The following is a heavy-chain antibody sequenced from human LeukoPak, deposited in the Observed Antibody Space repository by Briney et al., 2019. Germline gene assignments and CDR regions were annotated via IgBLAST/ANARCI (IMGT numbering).Heavy chain of an antibody. CDR3: ARDVTDYGGNSFFDY. CDR1: GGSISSSGYY. Sequence: SETLSLTCTVSGGSISSSGYYWGWIRQPPGKGLEWVGSVYYTGSTFYNPSLKSRVTISVDTSKNQFSLKLSSVTAADTAVYYCARDVTDYGGNSFFDYWGQGTLVTVSS. CDR2: VYYTGST. J-gene: IGHJ4*02. V-gene: IGHV4-39*07. D-gene: IGHD4-23*01.